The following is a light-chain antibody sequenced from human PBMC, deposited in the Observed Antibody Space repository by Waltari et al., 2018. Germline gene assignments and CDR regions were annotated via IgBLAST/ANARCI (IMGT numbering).Light chain of an antibody. V-gene: IGLV2-23*01. CDR1: SSDVGSSNL. CDR2: EGS. Sequence: QSALTQPASVSGSPGQSITISCTGSSSDVGSSNLVSWYLQHPGKAPKLRIYEGSKRPAGVSNRSSGSKSGNTASLTISGLQAEDEADYYCYSYAGGSVFGTGTKVTVL. J-gene: IGLJ1*01. CDR3: YSYAGGSV.